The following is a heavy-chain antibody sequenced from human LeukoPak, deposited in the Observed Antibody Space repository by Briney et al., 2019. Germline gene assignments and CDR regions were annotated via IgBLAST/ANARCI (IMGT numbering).Heavy chain of an antibody. V-gene: IGHV4-39*02. Sequence: PSETLSLTCTVSGGSISSSSYYWGWIRQPPGKGLEWIGSIYYSGSTYYNPSLKSRVTISVDTSKNQFSLKLSSVTAADTAVYYCARDPHYGGTHFDYWGQGTLVAVSS. CDR1: GGSISSSSYY. CDR3: ARDPHYGGTHFDY. J-gene: IGHJ4*02. CDR2: IYYSGST. D-gene: IGHD4-23*01.